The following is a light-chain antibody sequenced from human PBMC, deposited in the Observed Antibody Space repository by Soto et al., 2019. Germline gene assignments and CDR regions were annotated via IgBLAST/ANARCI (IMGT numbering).Light chain of an antibody. CDR3: AAWDDILSGMV. Sequence: QSVLTQPPSASGTPGQRVTISCSGSSSNIGSNYVYWYQQLPGTAPKLLIYRNNQRPSGVPDRFSGSKSGTSASLAISGVRSEDEADYYCAAWDDILSGMVFGGGTQLTVL. CDR1: SSNIGSNY. J-gene: IGLJ2*01. CDR2: RNN. V-gene: IGLV1-47*01.